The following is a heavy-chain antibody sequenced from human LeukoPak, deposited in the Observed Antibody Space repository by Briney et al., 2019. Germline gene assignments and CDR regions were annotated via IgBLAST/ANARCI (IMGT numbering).Heavy chain of an antibody. CDR2: ISGSGGST. V-gene: IGHV3-23*01. CDR3: AKDKMTNTGSFLYDY. D-gene: IGHD2-15*01. J-gene: IGHJ4*02. Sequence: GGSLRLSCAAAGFTFSSYAMNWVRQAPGKGLEWLSSISGSGGSTYYADSVKGRFTISRDNSKNTLYLQMNSLRAEDTAVYYCAKDKMTNTGSFLYDYWGQGTLVTVSS. CDR1: GFTFSSYA.